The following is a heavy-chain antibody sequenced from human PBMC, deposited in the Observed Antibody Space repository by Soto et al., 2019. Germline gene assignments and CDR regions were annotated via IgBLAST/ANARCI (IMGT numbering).Heavy chain of an antibody. J-gene: IGHJ4*02. CDR1: RFSFGSYA. V-gene: IGHV3-23*01. CDR3: ARSLYSGYDLEDGTYFDY. CDR2: ISGSGGST. D-gene: IGHD5-12*01. Sequence: RRLSCAASRFSFGSYAMSWVRQAPAKGLEWVSGISGSGGSTYYADSVKGRFTISRDNSKKTLYLQMNSLRAEDTAVYYCARSLYSGYDLEDGTYFDYWGQGTLVTVSS.